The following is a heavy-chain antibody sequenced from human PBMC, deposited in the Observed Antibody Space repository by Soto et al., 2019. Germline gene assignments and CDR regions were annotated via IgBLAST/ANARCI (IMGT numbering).Heavy chain of an antibody. J-gene: IGHJ4*02. V-gene: IGHV4-34*01. D-gene: IGHD6-6*01. Sequence: QVQLQQWGAGLLKPSETLSLTCAVYGGSFSGYYWSWIRQPPGKGLEWIGEINHSGSTNYNPSLKSRVTISVDTSKNQFSLKLSSVTAADTAVYYCARRIAARGVDYWGQGTPVTVSS. CDR2: INHSGST. CDR1: GGSFSGYY. CDR3: ARRIAARGVDY.